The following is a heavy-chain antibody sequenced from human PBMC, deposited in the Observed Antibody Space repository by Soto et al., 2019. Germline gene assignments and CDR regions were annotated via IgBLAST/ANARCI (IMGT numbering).Heavy chain of an antibody. CDR3: ARFITMIVVDDAFDI. V-gene: IGHV1-69*13. CDR2: IIPIFGTA. D-gene: IGHD3-22*01. Sequence: SVKVSCKASGGTFSSYAISWVRQAPGQGLEWMGGIIPIFGTANYAQKFQGRVTITADESTSTAYMELSSLRSEDTAVYYCARFITMIVVDDAFDIWGQGTMVTVSS. J-gene: IGHJ3*02. CDR1: GGTFSSYA.